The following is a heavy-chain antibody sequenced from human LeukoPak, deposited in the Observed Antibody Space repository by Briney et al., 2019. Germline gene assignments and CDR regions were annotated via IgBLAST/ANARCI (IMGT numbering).Heavy chain of an antibody. V-gene: IGHV3-66*01. D-gene: IGHD3-22*01. J-gene: IGHJ4*02. Sequence: GGSLRLSCAASGFTVSSNYMSWVRQAPGKGLEWVSVIYSGGSTYYADSVKGRFTISRDNSKNTLYLQMNSLRAEDTAVYYCARGTSYDDSRGYYLDYWGQGTLVTVSS. CDR1: GFTVSSNY. CDR2: IYSGGST. CDR3: ARGTSYDDSRGYYLDY.